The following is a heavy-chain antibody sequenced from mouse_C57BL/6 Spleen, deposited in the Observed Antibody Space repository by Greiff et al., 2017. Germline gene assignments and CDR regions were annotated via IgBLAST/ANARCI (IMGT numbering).Heavy chain of an antibody. J-gene: IGHJ3*01. V-gene: IGHV6-3*01. CDR2: IRLKSDNYAT. D-gene: IGHD2-3*01. CDR3: TGDGYYVPFAY. CDR1: GFTFSNYW. Sequence: EVKVEESGGGLVQPGGSMKLSCVASGFTFSNYWMNWVRQSPEKGLEWVAQIRLKSDNYATHYAESVKGRFTISRDDSKSSVYLQMNNLRAEDTGIYYCTGDGYYVPFAYWGQGTLVTVSA.